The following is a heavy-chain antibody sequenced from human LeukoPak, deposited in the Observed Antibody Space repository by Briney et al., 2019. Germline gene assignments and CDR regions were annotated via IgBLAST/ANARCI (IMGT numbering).Heavy chain of an antibody. J-gene: IGHJ5*02. CDR3: AGGGFYYYDSSGYYGFDP. CDR1: GFTFSSYW. D-gene: IGHD3-22*01. CDR2: IKQDGSEK. Sequence: GESLRPSCAASGFTFSSYWMGWVRQAPGKGLEWVANIKQDGSEKYYVDSVKGRFTISRDNAKNSLYLQMNSLRAEDTAVYYCAGGGFYYYDSSGYYGFDPWGQGTLVIVSS. V-gene: IGHV3-7*01.